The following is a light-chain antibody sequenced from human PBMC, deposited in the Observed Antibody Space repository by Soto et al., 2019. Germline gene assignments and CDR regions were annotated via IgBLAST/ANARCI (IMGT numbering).Light chain of an antibody. CDR2: AAS. Sequence: DIQMTQSPSAVSASVGDRVTITCRASQGINNYLAWFQQKPGKAPKRLIYAASTLQTGVPSRFSGSLYGLEFTLTIIRLQPDEFGNYDWLQHNTSPLTLGGGT. CDR3: LQHNTSPLT. V-gene: IGKV1-17*03. CDR1: QGINNY. J-gene: IGKJ4*01.